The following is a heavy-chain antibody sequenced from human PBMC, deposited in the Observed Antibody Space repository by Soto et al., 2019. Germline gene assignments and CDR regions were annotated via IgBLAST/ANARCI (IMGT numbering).Heavy chain of an antibody. CDR3: VSQRTTVLTRAYFDY. V-gene: IGHV4-39*01. D-gene: IGHD4-17*01. CDR1: GGSVTNSSYY. J-gene: IGHJ4*02. CDR2: VYYRGRS. Sequence: PSETLSLTCTVSGGSVTNSSYYWGWIRQSPGKGLEWIGSVYYRGRSYSKSSVKSRVTISVDTSKNQFSLNFKSVTASDTALYYCVSQRTTVLTRAYFDYWGPGALVTVS.